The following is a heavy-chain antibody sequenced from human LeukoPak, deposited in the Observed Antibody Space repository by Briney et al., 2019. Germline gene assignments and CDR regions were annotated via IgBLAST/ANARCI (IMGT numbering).Heavy chain of an antibody. CDR3: AREGKDIGATMSAFDI. V-gene: IGHV3-48*01. CDR1: GFTFSSYC. Sequence: GRPLTPSCAPYGFTFSSYCMNCVSQAPGEGLEWVSYISSSSRTIFYADSVAGRFTISRDNAKNSLYLQMNSLRAEDTAVYYCAREGKDIGATMSAFDIWGQGTMVTVSS. CDR2: ISSSSRTI. J-gene: IGHJ3*02. D-gene: IGHD5-12*01.